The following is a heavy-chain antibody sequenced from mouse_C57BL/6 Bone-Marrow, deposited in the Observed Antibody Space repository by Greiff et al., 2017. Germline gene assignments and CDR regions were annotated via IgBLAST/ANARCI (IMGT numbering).Heavy chain of an antibody. CDR3: ASGGAHSWFAY. CDR2: IDPSDSYT. CDR1: GYTFTSYW. Sequence: QVQLQQPGAELVRPGTSVKLSCKASGYTFTSYWMHWVKQRPGQGLEWIGVIDPSDSYTNYNQKFKGKATLTVDTSSSTAYMQLSSLTSEDSAVYYCASGGAHSWFAYWGQGTLVTVSA. D-gene: IGHD1-3*01. J-gene: IGHJ3*01. V-gene: IGHV1-59*01.